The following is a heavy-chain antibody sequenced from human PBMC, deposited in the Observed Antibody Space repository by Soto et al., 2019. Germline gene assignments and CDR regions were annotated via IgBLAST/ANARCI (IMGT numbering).Heavy chain of an antibody. Sequence: GGSLRLSCAASGFTFSSYWMHWVRQAPGKGLVWVSRINSDGSSTSYADSVKGRFTISRDNAKNTLYLQMNSLRAEDTAVYYCARDPPGTYYDFWSGYYRQPNYYYGMDVWGQGTTVTVSS. J-gene: IGHJ6*02. CDR1: GFTFSSYW. CDR3: ARDPPGTYYDFWSGYYRQPNYYYGMDV. CDR2: INSDGSST. V-gene: IGHV3-74*01. D-gene: IGHD3-3*01.